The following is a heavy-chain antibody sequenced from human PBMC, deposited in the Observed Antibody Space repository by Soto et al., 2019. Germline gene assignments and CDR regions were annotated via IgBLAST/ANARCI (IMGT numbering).Heavy chain of an antibody. CDR1: GFSLTTSGVG. J-gene: IGHJ4*02. D-gene: IGHD2-21*02. V-gene: IGHV2-5*02. Sequence: QITLKESGPTLVNPTQTLTLTCTFSGFSLTTSGVGVGWIRQPPGKALEWLALIYWDDDKRYSPSLKSRLTITEDTSKSPVVLTMTNIDPVDTATYYCARGTGGGNSCYFDYWGQGTLVTVSS. CDR3: ARGTGGGNSCYFDY. CDR2: IYWDDDK.